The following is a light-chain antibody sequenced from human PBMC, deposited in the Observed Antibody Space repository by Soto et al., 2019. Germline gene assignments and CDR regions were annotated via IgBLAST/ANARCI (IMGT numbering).Light chain of an antibody. CDR1: QNINRG. V-gene: IGKV1-5*03. CDR3: QQYDSFLRT. CDR2: TAS. J-gene: IGKJ1*01. Sequence: DIQMTQSPSALSASVGDRVVITCRASQNINRGLARYQQKPGEAPKLLIFTASTAHGGVPSRFSGSGAGTDFSLTISILQHDDFATYYCQQYDSFLRTFGQGTEVDIK.